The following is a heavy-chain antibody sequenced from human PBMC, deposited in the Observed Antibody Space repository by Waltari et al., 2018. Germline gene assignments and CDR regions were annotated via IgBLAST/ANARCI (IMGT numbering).Heavy chain of an antibody. CDR2: IRNSGDSK. Sequence: ELQLLESGGGLVQSGGSLRLSCAASGFTFSGLGMSWARQAPGKVLEWVSCIRNSGDSKDYADSLQGRFSISRDNSKNTLYLYMNSLRAEDTAVYYCARLYYTADYWGQGTLVTVSS. V-gene: IGHV3-23*01. CDR3: ARLYYTADY. CDR1: GFTFSGLG. D-gene: IGHD3-22*01. J-gene: IGHJ4*02.